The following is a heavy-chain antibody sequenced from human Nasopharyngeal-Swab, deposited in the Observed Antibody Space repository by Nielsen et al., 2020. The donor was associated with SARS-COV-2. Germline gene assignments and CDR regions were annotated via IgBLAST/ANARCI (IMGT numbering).Heavy chain of an antibody. CDR3: ARDRDYYYDSTNWFDP. Sequence: GESLKISCATSGFNFNMYSMYWVRQAPGKGLEWVSSISSSSNYIYYGDSVKGRFTISRDNTQKSLYLEMNSLRVEDTAVYYCARDRDYYYDSTNWFDPWGQGTLVTVSS. V-gene: IGHV3-21*01. J-gene: IGHJ5*02. CDR2: ISSSSNYI. D-gene: IGHD3-22*01. CDR1: GFNFNMYS.